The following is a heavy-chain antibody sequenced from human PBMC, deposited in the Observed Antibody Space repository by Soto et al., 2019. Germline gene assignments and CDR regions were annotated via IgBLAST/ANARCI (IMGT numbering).Heavy chain of an antibody. D-gene: IGHD6-6*01. Sequence: GGSLRLSCAASGFTFSSYSMNWVRQAPGKGLEWVSSISSSSSYIYYADSVKGRFTISRDNAKNSLYLQMNSLRAEDTAVYYCASGYGSSHNWFDPWGQGTLVTVSS. CDR2: ISSSSSYI. CDR1: GFTFSSYS. J-gene: IGHJ5*02. V-gene: IGHV3-21*01. CDR3: ASGYGSSHNWFDP.